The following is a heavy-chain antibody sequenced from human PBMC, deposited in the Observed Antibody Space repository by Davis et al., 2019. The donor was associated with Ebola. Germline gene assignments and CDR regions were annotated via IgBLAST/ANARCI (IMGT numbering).Heavy chain of an antibody. V-gene: IGHV4-59*12. CDR2: IYYSGST. J-gene: IGHJ4*02. D-gene: IGHD6-6*01. CDR3: ARDVEYSSSSPKPQDY. Sequence: MPSETLSLTCTVSGGSISSYYWSWIRQPPGKGLEWIGYIYYSGSTNYNPSLKSRVTISVDTSKNQFSLKLSSVTAADTAVYFCARDVEYSSSSPKPQDYWGQGTLVTVSS. CDR1: GGSISSYY.